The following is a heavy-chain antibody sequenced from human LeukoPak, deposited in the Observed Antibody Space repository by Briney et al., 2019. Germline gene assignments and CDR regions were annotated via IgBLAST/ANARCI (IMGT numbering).Heavy chain of an antibody. V-gene: IGHV4-30-4*08. CDR3: ARDPHRERGTSNVFDI. CDR2: IYYTGTT. J-gene: IGHJ3*02. Sequence: SETLSLTCTVSGGSISSADFYWNWVRQPPGKGLESIGSIYYTGTTQYNPSFKSRITISLDMFKSQFSLKLSSVTAADTAVYYCARDPHRERGTSNVFDIWGQGTMVTVSS. D-gene: IGHD1-14*01. CDR1: GGSISSADFY.